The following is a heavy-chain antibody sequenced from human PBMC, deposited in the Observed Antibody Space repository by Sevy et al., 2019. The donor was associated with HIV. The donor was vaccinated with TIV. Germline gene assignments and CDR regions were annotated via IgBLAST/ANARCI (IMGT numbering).Heavy chain of an antibody. Sequence: GGSLRLSCAASEFTFSKYGKHWVRQAPGKGLEWVAVISYDGGNKYYADSVKGRFTISKDNFKNTLYLQMNSLRAEDTAIYYCAKPGKFSGSYLDAFDIWGQGTMVTVSS. J-gene: IGHJ3*02. CDR3: AKPGKFSGSYLDAFDI. CDR1: EFTFSKYG. V-gene: IGHV3-30*18. CDR2: ISYDGGNK. D-gene: IGHD1-26*01.